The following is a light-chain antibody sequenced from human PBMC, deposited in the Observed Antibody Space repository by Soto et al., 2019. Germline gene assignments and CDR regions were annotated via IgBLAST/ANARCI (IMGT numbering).Light chain of an antibody. V-gene: IGLV1-44*01. CDR2: YNN. J-gene: IGLJ1*01. CDR1: RSNIGSNT. CDR3: AAWDDTLKGV. Sequence: QSVLTQPPSASGTPGQRVTISCSGSRSNIGSNTVNWYQQLPGTAPKLLIYYNNQRPSGVPDRFSGSKSGTSASLAISGLQSDDEADYYCAAWDDTLKGVFGTGTQLTVL.